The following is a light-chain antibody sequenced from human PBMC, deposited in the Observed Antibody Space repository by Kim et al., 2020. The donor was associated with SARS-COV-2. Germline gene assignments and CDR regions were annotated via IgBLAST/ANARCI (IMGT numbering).Light chain of an antibody. CDR1: SSDVGTYNL. CDR2: EIT. Sequence: GQSITIACTGTSSDVGTYNLVSWYQQHPGKAPNLMMYEITKRPSGVSNRFSGSKSGNTASLTISGLQAEDGADYYCCSYAGSSSWVFGGGTQLTVL. V-gene: IGLV2-23*02. J-gene: IGLJ3*02. CDR3: CSYAGSSSWV.